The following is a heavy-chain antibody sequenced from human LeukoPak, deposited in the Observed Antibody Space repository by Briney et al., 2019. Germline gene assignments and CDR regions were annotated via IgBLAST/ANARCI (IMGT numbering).Heavy chain of an antibody. V-gene: IGHV3-21*01. J-gene: IGHJ6*03. D-gene: IGHD3-22*01. CDR1: GFTFSTYT. CDR2: ISSSSTYI. CDR3: ARDTGSGSYDRSGDYHYYYYMDV. Sequence: GGSLTLSCAASGFTFSTYTMTWVRQAPGKGLEWVSSISSSSTYIYYADSMKGRFTISRDNANNSLNLHMNSLRAEDTAVYYCARDTGSGSYDRSGDYHYYYYMDVWGKGTTVTVSS.